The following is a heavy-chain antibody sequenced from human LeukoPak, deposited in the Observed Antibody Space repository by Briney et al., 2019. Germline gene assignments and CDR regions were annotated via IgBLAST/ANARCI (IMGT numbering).Heavy chain of an antibody. V-gene: IGHV4-30-4*07. J-gene: IGHJ2*01. Sequence: PSETLSLTCAVSGGSISSGGYSWSWIRQPPGKGLEWIGYIYYSGSTYYNPSLKSRATISVDTSKNQFSLKLSSVTAADTAVYYCARSIFAGLPHWYFDLWGRGTLVTVSS. CDR2: IYYSGST. CDR1: GGSISSGGYS. CDR3: ARSIFAGLPHWYFDL.